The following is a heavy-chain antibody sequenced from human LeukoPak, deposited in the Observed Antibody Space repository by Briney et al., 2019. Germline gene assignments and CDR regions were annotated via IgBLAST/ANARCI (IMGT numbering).Heavy chain of an antibody. CDR3: AKDQGSHRESDY. CDR2: IGGSGDSI. J-gene: IGHJ4*02. Sequence: GGSLRLSCAASGFTFSNYAMTWVRQAPGKGLEWVSKIGGSGDSIYYADSVKGRFTISRDNSKNTLSLQMNSLRVEDTAIYYCAKDQGSHRESDYWGQGTLVTVSS. CDR1: GFTFSNYA. D-gene: IGHD3-16*02. V-gene: IGHV3-23*01.